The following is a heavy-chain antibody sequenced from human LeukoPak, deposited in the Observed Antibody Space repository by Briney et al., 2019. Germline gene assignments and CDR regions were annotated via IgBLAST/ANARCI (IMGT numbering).Heavy chain of an antibody. V-gene: IGHV3-7*01. Sequence: GGSLRLSCSVSGFSLSMYWMASVRQAPGKGLEWVANIKQDGSEKHYVDSVKGRFTISRDNAKNSLYLQMNSLRAEDTAVYYCARSGYWSTYYYYGMDVWGQGTTVTVSS. CDR3: ARSGYWSTYYYYGMDV. D-gene: IGHD3-3*01. J-gene: IGHJ6*02. CDR2: IKQDGSEK. CDR1: GFSLSMYW.